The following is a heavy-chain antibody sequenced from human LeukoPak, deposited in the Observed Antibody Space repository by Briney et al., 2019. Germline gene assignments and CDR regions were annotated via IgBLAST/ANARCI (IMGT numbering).Heavy chain of an antibody. CDR3: ARAMVRGVLPY. J-gene: IGHJ4*02. Sequence: PGGSLRLSCAASEFTFSDYYMSWIRQAPGKGLEWVSCITRSSIYIYYADSVKGRFTISRDNSKNTMYVQMNSLRAEDTAVYYCARAMVRGVLPYWGQGTLVTVSS. D-gene: IGHD3-10*01. V-gene: IGHV3-11*06. CDR1: EFTFSDYY. CDR2: ITRSSIYI.